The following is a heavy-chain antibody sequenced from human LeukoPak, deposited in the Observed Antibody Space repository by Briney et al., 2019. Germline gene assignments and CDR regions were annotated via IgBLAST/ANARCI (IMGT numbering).Heavy chain of an antibody. CDR2: IYYSGST. D-gene: IGHD2/OR15-2a*01. V-gene: IGHV4-59*01. Sequence: PSETLSLTCTVSGGSISSYYWSWIRQPPGKGLEWIGYIYYSGSTNYNPSLKSRVTISVDTSKNQFSLKLSSVTAADTAVYYCARDVRKNWYFDHWGRGTLVTVSS. CDR3: ARDVRKNWYFDH. CDR1: GGSISSYY. J-gene: IGHJ2*01.